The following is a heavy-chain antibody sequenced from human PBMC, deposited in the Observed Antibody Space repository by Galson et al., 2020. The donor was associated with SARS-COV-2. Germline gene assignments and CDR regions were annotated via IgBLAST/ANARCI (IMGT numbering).Heavy chain of an antibody. CDR1: GGSISSGSYY. D-gene: IGHD3-3*01. Sequence: SETLSLTCTVSGGSISSGSYYWSWIRQPAGKGLEWIGRIYTSGSTNYNPSLKSRVTISVDTSKNQFSLKLSSVTAADTAVYYCARDYFSTYYDFWSGHLSWFDPWGQGTLVTVSS. CDR3: ARDYFSTYYDFWSGHLSWFDP. V-gene: IGHV4-61*02. CDR2: IYTSGST. J-gene: IGHJ5*02.